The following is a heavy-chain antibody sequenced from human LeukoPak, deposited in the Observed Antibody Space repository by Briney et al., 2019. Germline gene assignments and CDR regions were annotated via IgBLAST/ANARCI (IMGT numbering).Heavy chain of an antibody. CDR2: IIPIFGTA. Sequence: SVKVSCKASGGTFSSYAISWVRQAPGQGLEWMGGIIPIFGTANYAQKFQGRVTMTRDTSTSTVYMELSSLRSEDTAVYYCARDGGIAVAPIDYWGQGTLVTVSS. D-gene: IGHD6-19*01. CDR3: ARDGGIAVAPIDY. V-gene: IGHV1-69*05. CDR1: GGTFSSYA. J-gene: IGHJ4*02.